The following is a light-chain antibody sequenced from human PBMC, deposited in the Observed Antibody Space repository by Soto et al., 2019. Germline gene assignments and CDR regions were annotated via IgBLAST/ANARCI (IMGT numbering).Light chain of an antibody. CDR1: QSVSSSY. J-gene: IGKJ1*01. V-gene: IGKV3-20*01. CDR3: QQYRSSPQT. Sequence: EIVLTQSPGTLSLSPGERATLSCRASQSVSSSYLAWYQQKPGQAPRLLIYGASSRATGIPDRFSGSGSGTDFPLTISRLEPEDFAVYYCQQYRSSPQTFGHGTKVEIK. CDR2: GAS.